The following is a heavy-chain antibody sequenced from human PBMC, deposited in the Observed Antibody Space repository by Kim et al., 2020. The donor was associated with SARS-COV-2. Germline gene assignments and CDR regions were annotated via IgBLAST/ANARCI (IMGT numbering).Heavy chain of an antibody. D-gene: IGHD3-10*01. CDR2: ISYDGSNK. V-gene: IGHV3-30*18. CDR3: AKESGSGSYYAWTYYYYGMDV. J-gene: IGHJ6*02. Sequence: GGSLRLSCAASGFTFSSYGMHWVLQAPGKGLEWVAVISYDGSNKYYADSVKGRFTISRDNSKNTLYLQMNSLRAEDTAVYYCAKESGSGSYYAWTYYYYGMDVWGQATTVTVSS. CDR1: GFTFSSYG.